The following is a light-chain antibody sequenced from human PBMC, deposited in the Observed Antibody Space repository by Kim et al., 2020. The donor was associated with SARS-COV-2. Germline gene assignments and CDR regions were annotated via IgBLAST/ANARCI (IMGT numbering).Light chain of an antibody. CDR2: KDS. J-gene: IGLJ3*02. Sequence: YPGQTARITCSGDVLAKKYARWFQQTPGQAPVLVIDKDSERPSGIPERFSGSSSGTTVTLTISGAQVEDEADYYCYSAADNNLRVVGGGTQLTVL. CDR3: YSAADNNLRV. V-gene: IGLV3-27*01. CDR1: VLAKKY.